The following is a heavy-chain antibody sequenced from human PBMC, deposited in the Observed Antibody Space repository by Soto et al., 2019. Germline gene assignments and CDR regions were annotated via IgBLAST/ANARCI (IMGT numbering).Heavy chain of an antibody. V-gene: IGHV3-30*18. D-gene: IGHD6-13*01. Sequence: QVQLVESGGGVVQPGRSLRLSCAASGFTFSSYGMHWVRQAPGKGLEWVAVISYDGSNKYYADSVKGRFTISRDNSKNTLYLQMNGLRAEDTAVYYCAKAPARSVGIAAAGRDNWFDPWGQGTLVTVSS. CDR3: AKAPARSVGIAAAGRDNWFDP. CDR2: ISYDGSNK. J-gene: IGHJ5*02. CDR1: GFTFSSYG.